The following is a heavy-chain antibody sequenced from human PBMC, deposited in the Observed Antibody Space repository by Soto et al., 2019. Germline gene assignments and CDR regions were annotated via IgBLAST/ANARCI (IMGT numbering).Heavy chain of an antibody. CDR3: ARESEDLTSNFDY. J-gene: IGHJ4*02. CDR1: GVTFTSYS. CDR2: ISSTTNYI. V-gene: IGHV3-21*06. Sequence: PWGSLRLSCSASGVTFTSYSMNWLRPAPGKGLEWVSSISSTTNYIYYGDSMKGRFTISRDNAKNSLYLEMNSLRAEDTAVYYCARESEDLTSNFDYWGQGTLVTVSS.